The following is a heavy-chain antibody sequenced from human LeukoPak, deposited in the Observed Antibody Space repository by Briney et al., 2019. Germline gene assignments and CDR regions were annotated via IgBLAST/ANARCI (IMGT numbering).Heavy chain of an antibody. J-gene: IGHJ4*02. Sequence: SETLSLTCTVSGYSISSGYYWGWIRQPPGKGLEWIGRIYTSGSTNYNPSLKSRVTISVDTSKNQFSLKLSSVTAADTAVYYCARVSGGRSQGRFDYWGQGTLVTVSS. CDR1: GYSISSGYY. V-gene: IGHV4-38-2*02. CDR3: ARVSGGRSQGRFDY. CDR2: IYTSGST. D-gene: IGHD1-26*01.